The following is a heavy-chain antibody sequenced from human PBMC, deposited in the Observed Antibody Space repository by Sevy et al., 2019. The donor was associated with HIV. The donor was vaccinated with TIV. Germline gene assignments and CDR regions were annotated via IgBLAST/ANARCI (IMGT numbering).Heavy chain of an antibody. CDR3: AKDLAGPGRRYFDY. J-gene: IGHJ4*02. CDR2: IRYDGSDK. D-gene: IGHD6-13*01. Sequence: GGSLRLSCAASGFTFSNSNYGMHWVRQVPGKGLEWLTFIRYDGSDKYYAASVKGRFTISRDDSKNTLYLQMDSLSPEDTAIYYCAKDLAGPGRRYFDYWGQGTLVTVSS. CDR1: GFTFSNSNYG. V-gene: IGHV3-30*02.